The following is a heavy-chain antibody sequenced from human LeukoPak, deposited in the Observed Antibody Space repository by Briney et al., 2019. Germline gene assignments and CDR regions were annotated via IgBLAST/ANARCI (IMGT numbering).Heavy chain of an antibody. CDR1: GGSISIYY. J-gene: IGHJ3*02. V-gene: IGHV4-59*01. Sequence: PSETLSLTCTVSGGSISIYYWSWIRQPPGKGLEWIGYIYYSGSTHYNPSLKSRVTISVDTSKNQFSLKLSSVTAADTAVYYCARSSPAMVRGVNDAFDIWGQGTMVTVSS. CDR3: ARSSPAMVRGVNDAFDI. CDR2: IYYSGST. D-gene: IGHD3-10*01.